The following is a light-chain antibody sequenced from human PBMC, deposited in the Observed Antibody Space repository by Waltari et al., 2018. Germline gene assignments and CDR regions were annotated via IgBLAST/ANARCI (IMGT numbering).Light chain of an antibody. Sequence: DIVMSQAPLSLPVTLGQPASISCTSSQSLVPSDGNTYLSWLQQRPGQPPRLLIYKISNRVSGVPDRFSGSGAGTDFTLKIGRVEAEDVGVYYCMQATQFPYSFGQGTKLEIK. J-gene: IGKJ2*03. CDR3: MQATQFPYS. CDR1: QSLVPSDGNTY. CDR2: KIS. V-gene: IGKV2-24*01.